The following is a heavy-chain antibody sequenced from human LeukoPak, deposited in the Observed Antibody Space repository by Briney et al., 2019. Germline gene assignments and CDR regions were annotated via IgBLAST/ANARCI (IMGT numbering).Heavy chain of an antibody. D-gene: IGHD2-2*01. V-gene: IGHV4-61*01. CDR1: GGSVSSSSYY. CDR3: ARVDFVVVPAAMYWFDP. J-gene: IGHJ5*02. CDR2: IYYSGST. Sequence: SETLSLTCTVSGGSVSSSSYYWSWIRRPPGKGLEWIGYIYYSGSTNYNPSLKSRVTISVDTSTNQFSLKLSSVTAADTAVYYCARVDFVVVPAAMYWFDPWGQGTLVTVSS.